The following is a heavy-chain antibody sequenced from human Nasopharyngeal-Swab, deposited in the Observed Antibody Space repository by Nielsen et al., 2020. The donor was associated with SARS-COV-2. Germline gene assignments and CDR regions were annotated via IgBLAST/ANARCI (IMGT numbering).Heavy chain of an antibody. CDR3: ARLDVSAAGRDY. CDR2: IYYSGST. D-gene: IGHD6-13*01. J-gene: IGHJ4*02. V-gene: IGHV4-39*01. Sequence: WILQPPGKGLEWIGSIYYSGSTYYNPSLKSRVTISVDTSKNQFSLKLSSVTAADTAVYYCARLDVSAAGRDYWGQGTLVTVSS.